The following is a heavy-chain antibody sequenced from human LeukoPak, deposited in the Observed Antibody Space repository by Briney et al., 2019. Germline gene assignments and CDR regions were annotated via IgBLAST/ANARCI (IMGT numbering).Heavy chain of an antibody. J-gene: IGHJ4*02. Sequence: SVKVSCKASGYTFTSYAISWVRQTPGQGLEWMGRIIPILGIANYAQKFQGRVTITADKSTSTAYMELSSLRSEDTAVYYCARDEVRSGSSYWGQGTLVTVSS. CDR3: ARDEVRSGSSY. CDR2: IIPILGIA. D-gene: IGHD1-26*01. CDR1: GYTFTSYA. V-gene: IGHV1-69*04.